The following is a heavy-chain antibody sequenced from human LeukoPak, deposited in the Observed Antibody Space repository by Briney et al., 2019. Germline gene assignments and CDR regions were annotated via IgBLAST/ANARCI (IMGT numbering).Heavy chain of an antibody. CDR1: GYTFTSYY. CDR2: INPNSGGT. V-gene: IGHV1-2*02. D-gene: IGHD3-3*01. CDR3: ARVALEWLDAGRKGLDY. Sequence: ASVKVSCKASGYTFTSYYMHWVRQAPGQGLEWMGWINPNSGGTNYAQKFQGRVTMTRDTSISTAYMELSRLRSDDTAVYYCARVALEWLDAGRKGLDYWGQGTLVTVSS. J-gene: IGHJ4*02.